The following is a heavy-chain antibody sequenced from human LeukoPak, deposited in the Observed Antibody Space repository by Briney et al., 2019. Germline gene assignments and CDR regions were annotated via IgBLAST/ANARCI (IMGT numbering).Heavy chain of an antibody. V-gene: IGHV3-64*01. J-gene: IGHJ4*02. CDR3: AREAPGGRFRPDY. Sequence: GGSLGLSCAASGFTFSNFAMHWVRQAPGKGLEYVSAINSNGRSTFYANSVKGRFTVSRDNSKNTLYLKMGSLRVEDVAVYYCAREAPGGRFRPDYWGQGTLVTVSS. D-gene: IGHD3-10*01. CDR2: INSNGRST. CDR1: GFTFSNFA.